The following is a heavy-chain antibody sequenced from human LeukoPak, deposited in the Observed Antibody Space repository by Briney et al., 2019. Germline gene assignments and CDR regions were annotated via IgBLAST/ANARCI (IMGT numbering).Heavy chain of an antibody. CDR2: IYPGDSDT. V-gene: IGHV5-51*01. CDR1: GYSFTSYW. CDR3: ARGPANYYDSSGLPEAFDI. J-gene: IGHJ3*02. D-gene: IGHD3-22*01. Sequence: GESLKISCQGSGYSFTSYWIGWVRQMPGKGLEWMGIIYPGDSDTRYSPSFQGQVTISADKSISTAYLQWSSLKASDTAMYYCARGPANYYDSSGLPEAFDIWGQGTMVTVSS.